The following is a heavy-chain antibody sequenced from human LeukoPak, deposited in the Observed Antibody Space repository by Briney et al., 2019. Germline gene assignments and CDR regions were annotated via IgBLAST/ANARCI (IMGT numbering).Heavy chain of an antibody. Sequence: GGSLRLSCAASGFTFGSFGFFWVRQAPGKGLEWVAVIWYDGSKKYYADSVKGRFTISRDDSKKILYLQTNSLGAEDTAVYYCAKFPYYGSGTEGGMAVWGQGTTVTVSS. J-gene: IGHJ6*02. CDR1: GFTFGSFG. CDR3: AKFPYYGSGTEGGMAV. CDR2: IWYDGSKK. D-gene: IGHD3-10*01. V-gene: IGHV3-33*06.